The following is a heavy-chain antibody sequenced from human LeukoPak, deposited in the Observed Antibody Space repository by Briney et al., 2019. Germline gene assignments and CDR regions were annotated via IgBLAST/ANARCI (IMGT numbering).Heavy chain of an antibody. Sequence: SETLSLTCTVSGGSISSYYWSWIRQPPGKGLEWIGYIYYSGSTNYNPSLKSRVTISVDTSKNQFSLKLSSVTAADTAVYYCARASYYYDSSGYHDAFDIWGQGTMVTVS. CDR3: ARASYYYDSSGYHDAFDI. V-gene: IGHV4-59*01. CDR1: GGSISSYY. D-gene: IGHD3-22*01. J-gene: IGHJ3*02. CDR2: IYYSGST.